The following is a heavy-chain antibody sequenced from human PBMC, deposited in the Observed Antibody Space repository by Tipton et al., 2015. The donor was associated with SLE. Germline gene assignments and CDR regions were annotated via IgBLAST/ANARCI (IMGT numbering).Heavy chain of an antibody. CDR3: AKDATRDYAGRGDY. V-gene: IGHV3-30*18. CDR1: GFTFSSYG. Sequence: SLRLSCAASGFTFSSYGMHWVRQAPGKGLEWVAVISYDGSNKYYADSVKGRFTISRDNSKNTLYLQMNSLRAEDTAVYYCAKDATRDYAGRGDYWGQGTLVTVSS. J-gene: IGHJ4*02. CDR2: ISYDGSNK. D-gene: IGHD3-16*01.